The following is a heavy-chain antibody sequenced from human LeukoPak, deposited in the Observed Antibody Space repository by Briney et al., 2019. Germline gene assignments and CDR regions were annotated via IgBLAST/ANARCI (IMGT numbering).Heavy chain of an antibody. CDR2: IYYSGST. CDR1: GASISSYY. Sequence: SETLSLTCTVSGASISSYYWSWIRQPPGKGMEWIGYIYYSGSTNYNPSLKSRVTISVDTSKSQFSLKLSSVTAADTAVYYCARAVKDYYYMDVWGKGTTVTVSS. CDR3: ARAVKDYYYMDV. J-gene: IGHJ6*03. V-gene: IGHV4-59*01.